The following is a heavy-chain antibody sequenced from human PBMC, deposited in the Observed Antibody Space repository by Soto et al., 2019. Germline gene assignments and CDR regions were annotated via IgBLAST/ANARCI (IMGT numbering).Heavy chain of an antibody. CDR3: ARRIVVVAAPFDY. J-gene: IGHJ4*02. Sequence: SETLSLTRTISGGSISSGDYYWSWIRQPPGKGLEWIGYIYYSGSTYYNPSLKSRVTISVDTSKNQFSLKLSSVTAADTAVYYCARRIVVVAAPFDYWGQGTLVTVSS. D-gene: IGHD2-15*01. CDR1: GGSISSGDYY. V-gene: IGHV4-30-4*01. CDR2: IYYSGST.